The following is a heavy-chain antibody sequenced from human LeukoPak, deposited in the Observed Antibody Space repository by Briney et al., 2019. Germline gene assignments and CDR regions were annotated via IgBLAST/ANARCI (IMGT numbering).Heavy chain of an antibody. J-gene: IGHJ4*02. CDR2: INHSGST. CDR3: ASSCSSTSCPRDY. D-gene: IGHD2-2*01. Sequence: SETLSLTCAVYGGSFSGYYWSWIRQPPGKGLEWIGEINHSGSTNYNPSLKSRVTISVGTSKNQFSLKLSSVTAADTAVYYCASSCSSTSCPRDYWGQGTLVTVSS. CDR1: GGSFSGYY. V-gene: IGHV4-34*01.